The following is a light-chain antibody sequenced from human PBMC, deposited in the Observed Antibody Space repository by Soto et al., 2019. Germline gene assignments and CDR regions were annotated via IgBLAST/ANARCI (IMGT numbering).Light chain of an antibody. CDR2: DVI. Sequence: QAVLTQPPSASGTPGQRGTISCSGRNSNIGSNTVNWYQQLSGTAPKLIIYDVIKRPSGVPHHFSGSKSGNTASLTISGLQAEDEADYFCCSYAGSYTHVFGTGTKVTVL. CDR1: NSNIGSNT. V-gene: IGLV1-44*01. J-gene: IGLJ1*01. CDR3: CSYAGSYTHV.